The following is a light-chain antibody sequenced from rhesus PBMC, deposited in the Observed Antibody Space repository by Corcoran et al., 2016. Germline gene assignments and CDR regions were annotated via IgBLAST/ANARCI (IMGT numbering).Light chain of an antibody. CDR2: GAS. CDR1: QGITND. V-gene: IGKV1-33*02. CDR3: QHYYSTPLT. Sequence: DIQMTQSPSSLSASVGDRVTITCRASQGITNDLAWYQQKPRETPKLLIYGASSLQSGIPSRVSGRGSGTDFTLTLSSLQSDDFATYYCQHYYSTPLTFGGGTKVEIK. J-gene: IGKJ4*01.